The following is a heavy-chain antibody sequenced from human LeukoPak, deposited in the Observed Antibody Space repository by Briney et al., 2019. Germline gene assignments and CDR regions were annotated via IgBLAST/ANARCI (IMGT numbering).Heavy chain of an antibody. J-gene: IGHJ4*02. CDR3: ARRLTYDSRAYYCLDY. D-gene: IGHD3-22*01. Sequence: GESLRISCKGSGYSFTSYWISWVRQMPGKGLEWMGRIDPSDSYTNYSPSFQGHVTTSADKSISTAYLQWSSLKASDTAMYYCARRLTYDSRAYYCLDYWGQGTLVTVSS. CDR1: GYSFTSYW. V-gene: IGHV5-10-1*01. CDR2: IDPSDSYT.